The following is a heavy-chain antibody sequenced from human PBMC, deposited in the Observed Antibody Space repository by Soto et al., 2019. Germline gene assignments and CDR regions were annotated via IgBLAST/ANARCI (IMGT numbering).Heavy chain of an antibody. D-gene: IGHD6-19*01. J-gene: IGHJ4*02. Sequence: EVQLVESGGGLVQPGRSLRLSCVASGFTFDSYAMHWVRQAPGKGLEWVSGISWNSGSIGYEDSVKGRFTISRDNAQNSLYLEMDRLRVEDTAFYYCVKDIHEQWLVSHFEYWGQGALFTVSS. CDR2: ISWNSGSI. CDR3: VKDIHEQWLVSHFEY. CDR1: GFTFDSYA. V-gene: IGHV3-9*01.